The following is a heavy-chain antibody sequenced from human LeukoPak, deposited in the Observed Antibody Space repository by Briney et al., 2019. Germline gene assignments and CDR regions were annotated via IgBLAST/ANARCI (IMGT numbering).Heavy chain of an antibody. V-gene: IGHV4-59*01. CDR2: IYYSGNT. CDR3: ARAFGGIFGVVTTFDY. D-gene: IGHD3-3*01. J-gene: IGHJ4*02. CDR1: GGSISSYY. Sequence: PSETLSLTCTVSGGSISSYYWSWIRQPPGKGLEYIGHIYYSGNTNYNPSLKSRVTISVDTSKNQFSLKLSSVTAADTAVYYCARAFGGIFGVVTTFDYWGQGTLVTVSS.